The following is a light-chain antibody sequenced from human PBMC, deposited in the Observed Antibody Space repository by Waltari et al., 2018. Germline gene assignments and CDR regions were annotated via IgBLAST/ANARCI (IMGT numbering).Light chain of an antibody. CDR2: DAS. J-gene: IGKJ5*01. V-gene: IGKV3-11*01. CDR1: QSVGSY. Sequence: EIVLTQSPATPSLSPGERATRSCRASQSVGSYLAWYQQKPGQAPRLLIYDASNRATGIPARFSGSGSGTDFTLTISSLEPEDFAVYYCQQRKNWPPITFGQGTRLDIK. CDR3: QQRKNWPPIT.